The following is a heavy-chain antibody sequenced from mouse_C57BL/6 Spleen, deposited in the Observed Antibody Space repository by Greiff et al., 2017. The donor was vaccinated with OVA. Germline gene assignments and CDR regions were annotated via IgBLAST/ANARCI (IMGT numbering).Heavy chain of an antibody. D-gene: IGHD2-5*01. J-gene: IGHJ3*01. CDR2: IYPGDGDT. CDR3: ARSGSNSWFAY. V-gene: IGHV1-82*01. CDR1: GYAFSSSW. Sequence: VQLVESGPELVKPGASVKISCKASGYAFSSSWMNWVKQRPGKGLEWIGRIYPGDGDTNYNGKFKGKATLTADKSSSTAYMQLSSLTSEDSAVYFCARSGSNSWFAYWGQGTLVTVSA.